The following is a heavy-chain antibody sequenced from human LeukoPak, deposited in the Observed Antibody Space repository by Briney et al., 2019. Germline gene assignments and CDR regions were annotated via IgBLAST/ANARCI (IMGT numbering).Heavy chain of an antibody. J-gene: IGHJ4*02. V-gene: IGHV1-2*02. CDR2: INPNSGGT. CDR1: GYTFTGYY. Sequence: ASVKVSCKASGYTFTGYYMHWVRQAPGQGLEWMGWINPNSGGTNYAQKFQGRVTMTRDTSISTAYMELSRLRSDDTDVYYCARDLRYFDWSTPGDYWGQGTLVTVSS. D-gene: IGHD3-9*01. CDR3: ARDLRYFDWSTPGDY.